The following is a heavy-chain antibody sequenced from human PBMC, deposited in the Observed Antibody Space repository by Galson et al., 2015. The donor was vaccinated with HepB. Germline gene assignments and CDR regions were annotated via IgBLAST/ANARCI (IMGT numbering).Heavy chain of an antibody. CDR2: ISYDGSNK. V-gene: IGHV3-30-3*01. Sequence: SLRLSCAASGFTLSSYAMHWVRQAPGKGLEWVAVISYDGSNKYYADSVKGRFTISRDNSKNTLYLQMNSLRAEDTAVYYCARAPTAVYYYYYYMDVWGKGTTVTVSS. J-gene: IGHJ6*03. CDR1: GFTLSSYA. CDR3: ARAPTAVYYYYYYMDV. D-gene: IGHD5-18*01.